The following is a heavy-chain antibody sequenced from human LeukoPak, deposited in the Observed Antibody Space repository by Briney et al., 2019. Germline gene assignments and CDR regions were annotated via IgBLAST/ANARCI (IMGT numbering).Heavy chain of an antibody. CDR2: FSGSGGST. D-gene: IGHD5-12*01. CDR1: GFTFNTYW. CDR3: ARSGYNRFDP. J-gene: IGHJ5*02. Sequence: GGSLRLSCAASGFTFNTYWMTWVRQAPGKGLEWVSAFSGSGGSTYYADSVKGRFTTSRDNSKNMLYLQMNSLRAEDTAVYYCARSGYNRFDPWGQGTLVTVSS. V-gene: IGHV3-23*01.